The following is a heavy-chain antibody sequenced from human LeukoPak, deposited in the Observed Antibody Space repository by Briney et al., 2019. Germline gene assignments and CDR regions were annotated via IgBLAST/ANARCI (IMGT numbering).Heavy chain of an antibody. Sequence: GGSLRLSCAASGFTFSSYAMSWVRQAPGKGHEWVSAFSGSGAGPYSADSVKGRFTVSRDNSKNTLYLQMNNLRAEDTAVYYCATQYGSSWRDYFDYWGQGTLVTVSS. CDR1: GFTFSSYA. CDR2: FSGSGAGP. V-gene: IGHV3-23*01. CDR3: ATQYGSSWRDYFDY. D-gene: IGHD6-13*01. J-gene: IGHJ4*02.